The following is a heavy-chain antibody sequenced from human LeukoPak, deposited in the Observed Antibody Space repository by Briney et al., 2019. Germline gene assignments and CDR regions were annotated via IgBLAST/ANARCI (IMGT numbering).Heavy chain of an antibody. CDR1: GFTFSNYG. V-gene: IGHV3-30*02. J-gene: IGHJ6*03. D-gene: IGHD3-16*01. CDR2: IRYDGSKK. Sequence: GGSLRLSCAASGFTFSNYGIHWVRQAPGKGLEWVAFIRYDGSKKYYPDSVKGRFTISRDNPKNTLYLQLNSLRGEDTAVYYCAKDGGRFGNFYYMDVWGKGTTVTISS. CDR3: AKDGGRFGNFYYMDV.